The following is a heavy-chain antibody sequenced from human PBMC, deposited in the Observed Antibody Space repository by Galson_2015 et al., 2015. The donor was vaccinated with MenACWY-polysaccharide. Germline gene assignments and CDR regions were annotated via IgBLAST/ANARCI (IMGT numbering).Heavy chain of an antibody. V-gene: IGHV1-8*01. Sequence: SVKVSCKASGYTFSSYDINWVRQATGQGLEWMGWMNPNTGNTGYVQKFQGRVTMTRNTSISTAYMELSSLRSEDTAVYYCARGRRDTAVAAPAAVLLDYWGQGILVTVSS. CDR1: GYTFSSYD. CDR2: MNPNTGNT. J-gene: IGHJ4*02. CDR3: ARGRRDTAVAAPAAVLLDY. D-gene: IGHD6-19*01.